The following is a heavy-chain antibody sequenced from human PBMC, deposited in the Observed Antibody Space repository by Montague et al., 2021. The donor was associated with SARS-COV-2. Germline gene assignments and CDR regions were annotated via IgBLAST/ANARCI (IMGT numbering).Heavy chain of an antibody. CDR2: INHSGTT. V-gene: IGHV4-34*01. Sequence: SETLSLTCAVYGGSFSGYYWTWIRQPPGKGLEWIAEINHSGTTNYNSNPSLRSRVTISVDTSKSQFSLKLSSVTAADTGVYYCARWDPQTLTLIGLRGKSASDYWGQGTLVTVSS. CDR1: GGSFSGYY. CDR3: ARWDPQTLTLIGLRGKSASDY. D-gene: IGHD4-23*01. J-gene: IGHJ4*02.